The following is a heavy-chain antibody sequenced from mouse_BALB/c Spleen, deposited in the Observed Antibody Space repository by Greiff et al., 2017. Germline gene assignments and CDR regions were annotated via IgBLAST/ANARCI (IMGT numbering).Heavy chain of an antibody. CDR2: IDPANGNT. J-gene: IGHJ2*01. V-gene: IGHV14-3*02. Sequence: EVQLQQSGAELVKPGASVKLSCTASGFNIKDTYMHWVKQRPEQGLEWIGRIDPANGNTKYDPKFQGKATITADTSSNTAYLQLSSLTSEDTAVYYCARRLLRTGVDYWGQGTTLTVSS. CDR3: ARRLLRTGVDY. D-gene: IGHD1-1*01. CDR1: GFNIKDTY.